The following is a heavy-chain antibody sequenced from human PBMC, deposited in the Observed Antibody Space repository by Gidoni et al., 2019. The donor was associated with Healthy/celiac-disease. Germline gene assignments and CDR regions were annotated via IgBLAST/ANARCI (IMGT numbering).Heavy chain of an antibody. D-gene: IGHD3-22*01. CDR1: GFSLSHARMG. J-gene: IGHJ4*02. CDR2: IFSNDEK. V-gene: IGHV2-26*01. CDR3: ARHSSGYNYAGGFDY. Sequence: QVTLKESGPVLVKPTETPTLTCTVSGFSLSHARMGVSWIRQPPGKALEWLAHIFSNDEKSYSTSLKSRLTISKDTSKSQVVLTMTNMDPVDTATYYCARHSSGYNYAGGFDYWGQGTLVTVSS.